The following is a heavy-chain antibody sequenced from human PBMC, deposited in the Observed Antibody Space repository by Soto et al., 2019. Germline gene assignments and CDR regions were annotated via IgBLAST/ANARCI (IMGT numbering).Heavy chain of an antibody. D-gene: IGHD3-3*01. CDR3: AKEFFGVVSCYPYSTNKMDF. CDR1: GGTFSSYT. J-gene: IGHJ6*04. V-gene: IGHV1-69*04. Sequence: SVKVSCKASGGTFSSYTISWVRQAPGQGLEWMGRIIPILGIANYAQKFQGRVTITADKSTSTAYMELSSLRSEDTAVYYCAKEFFGVVSCYPYSTNKMDFWGKGTTVTAPS. CDR2: IIPILGIA.